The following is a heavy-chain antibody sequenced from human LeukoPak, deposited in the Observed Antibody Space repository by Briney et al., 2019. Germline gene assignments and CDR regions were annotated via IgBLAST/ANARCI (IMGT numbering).Heavy chain of an antibody. CDR1: GYTFTSYG. D-gene: IGHD3-22*01. CDR2: IIPIFGTA. CDR3: ARVADYYDSSGYYYSFDY. J-gene: IGHJ4*02. V-gene: IGHV1-69*06. Sequence: SVKVSCKASGYTFTSYGISWVRQAPGQGLEWMGGIIPIFGTANYAQKFQGRVTITADKSTSTAYMELSSLRSEDTAVYYCARVADYYDSSGYYYSFDYWGQRTLVTVSS.